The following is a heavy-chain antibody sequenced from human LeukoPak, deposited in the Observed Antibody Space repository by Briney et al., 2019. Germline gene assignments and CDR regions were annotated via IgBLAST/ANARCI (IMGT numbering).Heavy chain of an antibody. V-gene: IGHV1-69*05. J-gene: IGHJ5*02. D-gene: IGHD2-2*02. CDR1: GGTFSSYA. CDR2: IIPIFGTA. CDR3: ARALGYCSSTSCYNDKPTNNWFDP. Sequence: GASVKVSCKASGGTFSSYAISWVRQAPGQGLEWMGGIIPIFGTANYAQKFQGRVTITTDESTSTAYMELSSLRSEDTAVYYCARALGYCSSTSCYNDKPTNNWFDPWGQGTLVTVSS.